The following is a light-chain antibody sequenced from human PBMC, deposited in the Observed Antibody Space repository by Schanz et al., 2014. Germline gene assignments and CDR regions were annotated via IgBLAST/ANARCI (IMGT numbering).Light chain of an antibody. V-gene: IGLV2-8*01. CDR1: SSDVGNYNY. CDR3: GSYAGNINWV. J-gene: IGLJ3*02. CDR2: EVT. Sequence: QSALTQPPSASGSPGQSVTISCTGTSSDVGNYNYVSWYQQHPGKAPKLVIYEVTKRPSGVPDRFSGSKSGDTASLTVSGLQVEDEADYYCGSYAGNINWVFGGGTKLTVL.